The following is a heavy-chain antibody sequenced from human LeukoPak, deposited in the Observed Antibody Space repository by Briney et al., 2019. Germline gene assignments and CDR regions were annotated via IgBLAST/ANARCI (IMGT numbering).Heavy chain of an antibody. Sequence: PSETLSLTCTVPGASMSGYYWTWIRQPPGKGPEWIGQIYSSGSTTYNSSLKSRLTMSIDTSKNQFSLRLNSATAADTAFYYCARRRGDFGEGEFNYWGQGTLVTVSS. D-gene: IGHD3-10*01. J-gene: IGHJ4*02. V-gene: IGHV4-59*08. CDR3: ARRRGDFGEGEFNY. CDR2: IYSSGST. CDR1: GASMSGYY.